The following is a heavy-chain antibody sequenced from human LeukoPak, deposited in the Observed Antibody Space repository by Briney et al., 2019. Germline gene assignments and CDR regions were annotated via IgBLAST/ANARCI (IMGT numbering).Heavy chain of an antibody. V-gene: IGHV4-59*01. D-gene: IGHD3-22*01. CDR1: GGSISYYY. Sequence: PSETLSLTCSVSGGSISYYYWSWIRQFPGKGLEWIGYISDGESPDYNPSLQSRVTIYVDTSKNQFSLKLSSVTAADTAVYYCARHRGPTYYYDSSGPRDAFDIWGQGTMVTVSS. CDR3: ARHRGPTYYYDSSGPRDAFDI. CDR2: ISDGESP. J-gene: IGHJ3*02.